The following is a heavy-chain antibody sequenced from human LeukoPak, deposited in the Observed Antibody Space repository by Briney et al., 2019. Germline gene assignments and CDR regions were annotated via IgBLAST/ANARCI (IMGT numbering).Heavy chain of an antibody. Sequence: ASVKVSCKASGYTFTGYYMHWVRQAPGRGLEWMGWINPNSGGTNYAQKFQGRVTMTRDTSISTAYMELSRLRSDDTAVYYCARDALLAAAAPDAFDIWGQGTMVTVSS. CDR1: GYTFTGYY. CDR2: INPNSGGT. CDR3: ARDALLAAAAPDAFDI. D-gene: IGHD6-13*01. J-gene: IGHJ3*02. V-gene: IGHV1-2*02.